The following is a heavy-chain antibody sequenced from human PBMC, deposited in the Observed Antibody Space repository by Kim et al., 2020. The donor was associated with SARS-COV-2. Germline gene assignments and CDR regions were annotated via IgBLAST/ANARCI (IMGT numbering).Heavy chain of an antibody. J-gene: IGHJ2*01. D-gene: IGHD6-6*01. Sequence: SETLSLTCAVYGGSFSGYYWSWIRQPPGKGLEWIGEINHSGSTNYNPSLKSRVTISVDTSKNQFSLKLSSVTAADTAVYYCASSSGQLYWYFDLWGRGTLVTVSS. CDR1: GGSFSGYY. V-gene: IGHV4-34*01. CDR3: ASSSGQLYWYFDL. CDR2: INHSGST.